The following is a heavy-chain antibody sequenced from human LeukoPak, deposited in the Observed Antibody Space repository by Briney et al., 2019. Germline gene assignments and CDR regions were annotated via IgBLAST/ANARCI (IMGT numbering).Heavy chain of an antibody. CDR1: GGSISSYY. Sequence: PSETLSLTCTVSGGSISSYYWSWIRQPPGKGLEWIGYIYTSGSTNYNLSLKSRVTISVDTSKNQFSLKLSSVTAADTAVYYCARHGDRYYYSYMDVWGKGTTVTVSS. CDR2: IYTSGST. J-gene: IGHJ6*03. CDR3: ARHGDRYYYSYMDV. V-gene: IGHV4-4*09. D-gene: IGHD7-27*01.